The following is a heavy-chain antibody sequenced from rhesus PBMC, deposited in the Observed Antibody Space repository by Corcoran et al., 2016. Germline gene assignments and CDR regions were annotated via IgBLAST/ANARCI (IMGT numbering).Heavy chain of an antibody. CDR2: INSGGGST. D-gene: IGHD4-23*01. CDR1: GFTFSSYG. Sequence: EVQLVETGGGLVQPGGSLKLSCAASGFTFSSYGMSWVRQAQGKGLEWVSAINSGGGSTYYADSVKGRFTISGDNTKSTLSLQMDSLRAEDTAVYYCAKDPVNTVTPLDYWGQGVLVTVSS. V-gene: IGHV3S5*01. CDR3: AKDPVNTVTPLDY. J-gene: IGHJ4*01.